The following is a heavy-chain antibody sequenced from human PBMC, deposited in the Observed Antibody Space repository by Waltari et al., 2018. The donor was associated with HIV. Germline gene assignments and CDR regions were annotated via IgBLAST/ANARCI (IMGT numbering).Heavy chain of an antibody. CDR1: GFTFSSYA. CDR3: AISVVPAAMLRGLEVYYYYYGMDV. J-gene: IGHJ6*02. Sequence: EVQLLESGGGLVQPGGSLRLSCAASGFTFSSYAMSWVRQAPGTGLAWVSAISGSGGSTYYADSVKGRFTISRDNSKNTLYLQMNSLRAEDTAVYYCAISVVPAAMLRGLEVYYYYYGMDVWGQGTTVTVSS. V-gene: IGHV3-23*01. CDR2: ISGSGGST. D-gene: IGHD2-2*01.